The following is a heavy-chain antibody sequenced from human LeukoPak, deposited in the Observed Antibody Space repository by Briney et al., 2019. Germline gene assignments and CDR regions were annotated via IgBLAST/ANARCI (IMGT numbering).Heavy chain of an antibody. CDR1: GGTFSSYA. J-gene: IGHJ5*02. V-gene: IGHV1-69*13. CDR2: IIPIFGTA. Sequence: SVKVSCKASGGTFSSYAISWVRQAPGQGLEWMGGIIPIFGTANYAQKFQGRVTITADESTSTAYMELSSLRSEDTAVYYCARDLGSGWYLFDPWGGGTLVTVSS. CDR3: ARDLGSGWYLFDP. D-gene: IGHD6-19*01.